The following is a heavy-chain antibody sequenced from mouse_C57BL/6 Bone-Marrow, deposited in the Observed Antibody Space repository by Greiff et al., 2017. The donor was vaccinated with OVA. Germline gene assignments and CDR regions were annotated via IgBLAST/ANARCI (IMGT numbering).Heavy chain of an antibody. D-gene: IGHD1-1*01. V-gene: IGHV1-69*01. CDR1: GYTFTSYW. Sequence: QVQLQQPGAELVMPGASVKLSCKASGYTFTSYWMHWVKQRPGQGLEWIGEIDPSDSYTNYNQKFKGKSTLTVDKSSSTAYMQLSSLTSEDSAVYYCASYYYGHGVWGQGTLVTVSA. J-gene: IGHJ3*01. CDR2: IDPSDSYT. CDR3: ASYYYGHGV.